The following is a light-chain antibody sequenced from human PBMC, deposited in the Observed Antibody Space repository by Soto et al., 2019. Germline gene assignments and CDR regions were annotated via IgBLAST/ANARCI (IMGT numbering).Light chain of an antibody. Sequence: ENVLTQSPGTLSLSPGERATLSCRASQSVTSNFLAWYQQKPGQAPRLLIYGASTRAAGVPDRFSGSGSGTDFTLTITRLETEEFAVYYCQQYGRSPLLYTFGQGTKLGVK. CDR1: QSVTSNF. J-gene: IGKJ2*01. CDR3: QQYGRSPLLYT. V-gene: IGKV3-20*01. CDR2: GAS.